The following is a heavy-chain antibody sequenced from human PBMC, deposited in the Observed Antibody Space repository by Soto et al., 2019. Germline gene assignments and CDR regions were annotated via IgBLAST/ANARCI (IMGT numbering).Heavy chain of an antibody. CDR2: IYYSGST. Sequence: QLQLQESGPGLVKPSETLSLTCTVSGGSISSSSYYWGWIRQPPGKGLEWIGSIYYSGSTYYNPSLKSRVTISVDTSKNQFSLKLSSVTAADTAVYYCARQSLIAVAGTDAFDIWGQGTMVTVSS. V-gene: IGHV4-39*01. J-gene: IGHJ3*02. CDR1: GGSISSSSYY. CDR3: ARQSLIAVAGTDAFDI. D-gene: IGHD6-19*01.